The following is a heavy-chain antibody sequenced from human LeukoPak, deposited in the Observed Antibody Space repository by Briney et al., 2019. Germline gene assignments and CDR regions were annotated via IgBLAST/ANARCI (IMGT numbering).Heavy chain of an antibody. CDR2: ISGSGGST. Sequence: GGSLILSCAASGFTLSSYAMSWVRQAPGKGLEWVSAISGSGGSTYYADSVKGRFTISRDNSKNTLYLQMNSLRAEDTAVYYCANQVVTATSPFDYWGQGTLVTVSS. J-gene: IGHJ4*02. D-gene: IGHD2-21*02. CDR1: GFTLSSYA. CDR3: ANQVVTATSPFDY. V-gene: IGHV3-23*01.